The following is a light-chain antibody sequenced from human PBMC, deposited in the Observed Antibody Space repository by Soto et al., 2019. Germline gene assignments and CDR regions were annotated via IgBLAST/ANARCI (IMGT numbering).Light chain of an antibody. Sequence: EIVLTQSPVTLSLSPGERATLSCRASQSVSSYLAWYQQKPGQAPRLLIYDASNRATGIPARFSGSGSGTDFTLTISSLEPEDFAVYYCQQRSNWPPNTFGQGTRLENK. V-gene: IGKV3-11*01. CDR2: DAS. J-gene: IGKJ5*01. CDR3: QQRSNWPPNT. CDR1: QSVSSY.